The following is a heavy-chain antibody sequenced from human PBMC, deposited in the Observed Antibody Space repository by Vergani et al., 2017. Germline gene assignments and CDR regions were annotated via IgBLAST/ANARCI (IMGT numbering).Heavy chain of an antibody. D-gene: IGHD3-16*01. V-gene: IGHV4-39*01. Sequence: QLQLQESGPGLVKPSETLSLTCTGSGGSITYGAFYWGWIRQSPGKGLDWIGSIYYSENKFYNPALESQVNLSIDTTKNQFSLKVKSVTAAVTAVYYCARCVQDGGMIYGVTVENWFDPWGQGTLVTVSS. J-gene: IGHJ5*02. CDR1: GGSITYGAFY. CDR3: ARCVQDGGMIYGVTVENWFDP. CDR2: IYYSENK.